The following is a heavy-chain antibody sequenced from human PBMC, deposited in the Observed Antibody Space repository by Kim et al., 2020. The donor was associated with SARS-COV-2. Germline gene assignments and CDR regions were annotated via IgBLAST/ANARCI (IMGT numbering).Heavy chain of an antibody. CDR2: ST. D-gene: IGHD1-26*01. Sequence: STNYNPSLEARVAMSVDTAKNQFSLKLSSVTGADTAVYYCAREVAGGSSPWGQGTLVTVSS. CDR3: AREVAGGSSP. J-gene: IGHJ5*02. V-gene: IGHV4-4*06.